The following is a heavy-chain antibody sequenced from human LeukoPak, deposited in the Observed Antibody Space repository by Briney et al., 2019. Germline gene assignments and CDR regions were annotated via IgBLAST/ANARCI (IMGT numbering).Heavy chain of an antibody. CDR1: GFSFRSNA. CDR2: INNSGGTT. CDR3: ATPSDSSGWYGV. J-gene: IGHJ4*02. D-gene: IGHD6-19*01. Sequence: GGSLRLSCAASGFSFRSNAMSWVRQAPGKGLEWVSVINNSGGTTYYADSVKGQFTISRDNSKNTLYLQMNSLRGEDTAVYYCATPSDSSGWYGVWGQGTLVPVSS. V-gene: IGHV3-23*01.